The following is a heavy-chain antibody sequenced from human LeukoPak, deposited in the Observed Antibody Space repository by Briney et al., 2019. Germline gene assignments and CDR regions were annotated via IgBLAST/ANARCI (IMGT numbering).Heavy chain of an antibody. CDR2: IYYSGST. D-gene: IGHD3-3*01. CDR3: AREVWSPNYYYYGMDV. J-gene: IGHJ6*02. V-gene: IGHV4-39*07. CDR1: GGSISSSSYY. Sequence: SETLSLTCTVSGGSISSSSYYWGWIRQPPGKGLEWIGSIYYSGSTYYNPSLKSRVTISVDTSKNQFSLKLSSVTAADTAVYYCAREVWSPNYYYYGMDVWSQGTTVTVSS.